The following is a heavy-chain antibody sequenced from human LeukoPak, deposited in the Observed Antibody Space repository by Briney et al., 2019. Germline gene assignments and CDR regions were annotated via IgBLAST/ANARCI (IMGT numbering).Heavy chain of an antibody. CDR2: IYYSGST. D-gene: IGHD3-22*01. CDR3: AREDSSGYFFDY. J-gene: IGHJ4*02. Sequence: SETLSLTCTVSGGSISSSYYYWGWIRQPPGRGLEWIGSIYYSGSTYYNPSLKSRVTISVDTSKNQFSLKLRSVTAADTAVYYCAREDSSGYFFDYWGQGTLVTVSS. CDR1: GGSISSSYYY. V-gene: IGHV4-39*02.